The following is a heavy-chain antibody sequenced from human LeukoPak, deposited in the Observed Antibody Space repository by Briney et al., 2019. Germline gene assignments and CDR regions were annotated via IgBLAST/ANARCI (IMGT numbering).Heavy chain of an antibody. J-gene: IGHJ6*03. CDR2: ISSNGGST. D-gene: IGHD1-1*01. CDR3: ARVTTTRVRGYYYMDV. V-gene: IGHV3-64*01. CDR1: GFTFSSYA. Sequence: GGSLRLSCAASGFTFSSYAMHWVRQAPGKGLEYVSAISSNGGSTYYANSVKGRFTISRDNSKNTLYLQMGSLRAEDMAVYYCARVTTTRVRGYYYMDVWGKGTTVTVSS.